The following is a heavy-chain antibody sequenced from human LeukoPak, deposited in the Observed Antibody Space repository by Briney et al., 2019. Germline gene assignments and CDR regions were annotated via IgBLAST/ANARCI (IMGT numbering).Heavy chain of an antibody. D-gene: IGHD3-10*02. V-gene: IGHV3-23*01. CDR1: GFTFDNYA. Sequence: GGSLRLSCAASGFTFDNYAMNWVRQAPGKGLEWVSYISGGGAKRHYSDSVKGRFTISRDNPKNTLYLQINNLRAEDTAMYYCAKCSAGYYNDAFDIWGRGTMVTVSS. CDR2: ISGGGAKR. J-gene: IGHJ3*02. CDR3: AKCSAGYYNDAFDI.